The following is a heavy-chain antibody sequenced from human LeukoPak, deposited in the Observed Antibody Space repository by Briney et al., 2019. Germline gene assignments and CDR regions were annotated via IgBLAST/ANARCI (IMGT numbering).Heavy chain of an antibody. Sequence: TGGSLRLSCAASGFTFSSYGMHWVRQAPGKGLEWVAVISYDGSNKYYADSVKGRFTISRDNSKNTLYLQMDSLRAEDTAVYYCAKDSSSYYFDYWGQGTLVTVSS. CDR2: ISYDGSNK. CDR3: AKDSSSYYFDY. D-gene: IGHD6-13*01. CDR1: GFTFSSYG. V-gene: IGHV3-30*18. J-gene: IGHJ4*02.